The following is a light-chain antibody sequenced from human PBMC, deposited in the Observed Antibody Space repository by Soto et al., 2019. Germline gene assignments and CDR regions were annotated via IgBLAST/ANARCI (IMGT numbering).Light chain of an antibody. CDR1: ETVTGKY. J-gene: IGKJ1*01. V-gene: IGKV3-20*01. Sequence: EIVLTQSPGTLSLSPADRATLSYSASETVTGKYLAWYQQKVGQAPRLLIFAASNRATGIPDRFSGSGSGTDFTLTISRLEPEDFAMYFCQQYSSPPQTFGQGTKVAIK. CDR2: AAS. CDR3: QQYSSPPQT.